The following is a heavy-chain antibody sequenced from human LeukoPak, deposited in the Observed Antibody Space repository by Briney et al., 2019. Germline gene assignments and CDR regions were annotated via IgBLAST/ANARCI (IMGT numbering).Heavy chain of an antibody. V-gene: IGHV3-48*03. Sequence: QPGGSLRLSCAASGFTFSSYEMNWVRQAPGKGLEWVSYISSSGSTIYYADSVKGRFTISRDNAKNSLYLQMNSLRAEDTAVYYCARDPYYYDSSGYFDYWSQGTLVTVSS. CDR3: ARDPYYYDSSGYFDY. CDR1: GFTFSSYE. D-gene: IGHD3-22*01. CDR2: ISSSGSTI. J-gene: IGHJ4*02.